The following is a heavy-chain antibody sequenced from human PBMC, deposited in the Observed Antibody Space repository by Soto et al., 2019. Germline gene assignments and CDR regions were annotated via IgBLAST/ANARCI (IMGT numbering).Heavy chain of an antibody. CDR2: ISSSSTTI. D-gene: IGHD3-22*01. CDR1: GFTLSTYS. Sequence: GGSLRLSCAASGFTLSTYSMNWVRQAPGKGPEWVSYISSSSTTIYYADSVKGRFTISRDNAKNSLYLQMNSLRAEDTAVYYCVRGDGDYHDGNGYLGRHWGQGT. V-gene: IGHV3-48*01. J-gene: IGHJ4*02. CDR3: VRGDGDYHDGNGYLGRH.